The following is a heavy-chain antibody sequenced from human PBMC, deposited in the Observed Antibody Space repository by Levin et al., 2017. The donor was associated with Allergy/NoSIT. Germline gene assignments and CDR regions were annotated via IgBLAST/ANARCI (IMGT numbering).Heavy chain of an antibody. CDR1: GYSFTNYW. V-gene: IGHV5-51*01. D-gene: IGHD3-9*01. Sequence: GESLKISCKGSGYSFTNYWIGWVRQMPGKGLEWMGIIYPGDSDTRYSPSFQGQVTISADKSISTAYLQWSSLKASDTAMYHCASLTYYDILTGSTRGAFDIWGQGTMVTVSS. J-gene: IGHJ3*02. CDR3: ASLTYYDILTGSTRGAFDI. CDR2: IYPGDSDT.